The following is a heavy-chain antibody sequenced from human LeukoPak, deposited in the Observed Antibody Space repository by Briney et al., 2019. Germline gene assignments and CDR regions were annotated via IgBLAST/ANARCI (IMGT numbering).Heavy chain of an antibody. V-gene: IGHV4-39*07. J-gene: IGHJ5*02. CDR2: MYHSGST. CDR1: GGSISSNSHY. Sequence: SETLSLTCTVSGGSISSNSHYWGWIRQPPGKGLEWIGSMYHSGSTYYNPSLKSRVTISVDTSKNQFSLKVSSVTAADTAVYYCARVPGPNWFDPWGQGTLVTVSS. CDR3: ARVPGPNWFDP.